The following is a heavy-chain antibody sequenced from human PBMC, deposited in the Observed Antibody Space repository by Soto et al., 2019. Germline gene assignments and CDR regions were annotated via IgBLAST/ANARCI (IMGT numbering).Heavy chain of an antibody. Sequence: SVKVSCKASGGTFSSYAISWVRQAPGQGLEWMGGIIPIFGTANYAQKFQGRVTITADASTSTAYMELSSLRSEDTAVYYCARAAVAGQNWFDPWGQGTLVNVSS. CDR3: ARAAVAGQNWFDP. V-gene: IGHV1-69*13. CDR1: GGTFSSYA. CDR2: IIPIFGTA. J-gene: IGHJ5*02. D-gene: IGHD6-19*01.